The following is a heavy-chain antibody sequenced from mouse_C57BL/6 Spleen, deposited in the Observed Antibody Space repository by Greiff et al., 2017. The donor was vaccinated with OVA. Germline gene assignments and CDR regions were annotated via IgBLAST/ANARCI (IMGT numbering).Heavy chain of an antibody. CDR1: GFTFSDYY. V-gene: IGHV5-12*01. CDR3: ARQDGSGGYFDV. CDR2: ISNGGGST. J-gene: IGHJ1*03. D-gene: IGHD1-1*01. Sequence: EVQLVESGGGLVQPGGSLKLSCAASGFTFSDYYMYWVRQTPEKRLEWVAYISNGGGSTYYPDTVKGRFTISRDNAKNTLYLQMSRLKSEDTAMYYCARQDGSGGYFDVWGTGTTVTVSS.